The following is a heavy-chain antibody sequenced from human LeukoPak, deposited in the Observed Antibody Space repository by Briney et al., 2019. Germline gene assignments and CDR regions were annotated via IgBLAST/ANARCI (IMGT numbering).Heavy chain of an antibody. CDR3: ARGKKISSPTMVRGVIYFDY. Sequence: SETLSLTCTVSGGSLSSSTYFWGWIRQPPGKGLEWIGSIYYSGSTHYNPSLKSPVTISVDTSKNQFSLKLSSVTAADTAVYYCARGKKISSPTMVRGVIYFDYWGQGTLVTVSS. CDR1: GGSLSSSTYF. V-gene: IGHV4-39*07. J-gene: IGHJ4*02. CDR2: IYYSGST. D-gene: IGHD3-10*01.